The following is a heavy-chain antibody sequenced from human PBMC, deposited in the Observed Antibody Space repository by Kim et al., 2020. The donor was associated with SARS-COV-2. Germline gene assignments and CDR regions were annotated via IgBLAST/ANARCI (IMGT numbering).Heavy chain of an antibody. V-gene: IGHV1-69*02. CDR3: ARGRSCGGDCYHFDY. D-gene: IGHD2-21*02. CDR1: GGTFSSYT. J-gene: IGHJ4*02. Sequence: SVKVSCKASGGTFSSYTISWVRQAPGQGLEWMGRIIPILGIANYAQKFQGRVTITADKSTSTAYMELSSLRSEDTAGYYCARGRSCGGDCYHFDYWGQGTLVTVSS. CDR2: IIPILGIA.